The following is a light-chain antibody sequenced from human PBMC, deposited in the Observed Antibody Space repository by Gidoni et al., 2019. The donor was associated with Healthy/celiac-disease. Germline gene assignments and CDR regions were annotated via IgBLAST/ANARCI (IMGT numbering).Light chain of an antibody. V-gene: IGLV3-19*01. CDR2: GKN. Sequence: SSELTQAPAVSVALGQTVRITCQGDSLRRYYASWYQQKPGQAPVLVIYGKNNRPSGIPDRFSGSSSGNTASLTITGAQAEDEADYYCNSRDSSGNHPVVFGGGTKLTVL. CDR1: SLRRYY. CDR3: NSRDSSGNHPVV. J-gene: IGLJ2*01.